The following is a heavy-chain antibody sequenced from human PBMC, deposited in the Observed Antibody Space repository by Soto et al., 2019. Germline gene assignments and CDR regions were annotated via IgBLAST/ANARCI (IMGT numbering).Heavy chain of an antibody. CDR1: GGSISSSSYY. J-gene: IGHJ4*02. CDR3: ARLGYCSGGSCLVDY. D-gene: IGHD2-15*01. V-gene: IGHV4-39*01. CDR2: IYYSGST. Sequence: PSETLSLTCTVSGGSISSSSYYWGWIRQPPGKWLEWIGSIYYSGSTYYNPSLKSRVTISVDTSKNQFSLKLSSVTAADTAVYYCARLGYCSGGSCLVDYWGQGTLVTVSS.